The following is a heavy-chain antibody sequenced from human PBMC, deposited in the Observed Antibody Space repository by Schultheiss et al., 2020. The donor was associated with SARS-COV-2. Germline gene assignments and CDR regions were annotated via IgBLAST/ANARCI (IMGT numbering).Heavy chain of an antibody. D-gene: IGHD3-22*01. CDR3: AKSPMIVVGTSFDY. J-gene: IGHJ4*02. CDR2: ITSRSSTI. V-gene: IGHV3-48*01. Sequence: GGSLRLSCAASGFIFSSYAMNWVRQSPRKGLEWVSYITSRSSTIHYADSVKGRFTISRDNSKNTLYLQMNSLRAEDTAVYYCAKSPMIVVGTSFDYWGQGTLVTVSS. CDR1: GFIFSSYA.